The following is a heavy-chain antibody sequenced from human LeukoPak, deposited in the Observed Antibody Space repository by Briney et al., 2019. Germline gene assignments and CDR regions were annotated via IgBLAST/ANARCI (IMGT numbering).Heavy chain of an antibody. J-gene: IGHJ5*02. CDR3: ARGAEGYCSGGSCYSGDWFDP. CDR1: GRSISSSSYY. Sequence: SETLSLTCTVSGRSISSSSYYWGWIRQPPGKGLEWIVSIYYSGSTYYNPSLKSRVTISVDTSKNQFSLKLSSVTAAYTAVYYVARGAEGYCSGGSCYSGDWFDPSGQGTLVTVSS. V-gene: IGHV4-39*01. D-gene: IGHD2-15*01. CDR2: IYYSGST.